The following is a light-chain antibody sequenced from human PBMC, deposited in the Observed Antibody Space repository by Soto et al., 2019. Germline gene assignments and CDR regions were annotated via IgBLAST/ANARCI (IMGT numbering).Light chain of an antibody. CDR2: DTS. CDR1: QSITSRY. J-gene: IGKJ2*01. Sequence: EIVLTQSPGTLSLSPGEIATLSCRASQSITSRYLAWYQQKPGQAPRLLIYDTSTRATGIPARLSGSGSGTEFTLTISSLQSEDFAVYNCQQYNKWPRTFGQGTKVDIK. CDR3: QQYNKWPRT. V-gene: IGKV3-15*01.